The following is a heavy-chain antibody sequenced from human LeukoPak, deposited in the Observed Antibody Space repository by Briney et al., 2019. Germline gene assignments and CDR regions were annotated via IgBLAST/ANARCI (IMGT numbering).Heavy chain of an antibody. CDR2: ISYDGSNK. D-gene: IGHD3-3*01. CDR3: ARDLGYYDFWMALAHPSTTGTYYYYGMDV. J-gene: IGHJ6*02. Sequence: PGGSLRLSCAASGFTFSSYAMHWVRQAPGKGLEWVAVISYDGSNKYYADSVKGRFTISRDNSKNTLYLQMNSLRAEDTAVYYCARDLGYYDFWMALAHPSTTGTYYYYGMDVWGQGTTVTVSS. V-gene: IGHV3-30*04. CDR1: GFTFSSYA.